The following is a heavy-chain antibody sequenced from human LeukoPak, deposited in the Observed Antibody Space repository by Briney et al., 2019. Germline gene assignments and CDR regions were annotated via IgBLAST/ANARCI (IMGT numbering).Heavy chain of an antibody. J-gene: IGHJ4*02. D-gene: IGHD6-19*01. CDR3: PKGWQWLVIDY. CDR1: EFTFDDYA. CDR2: ISGDGGST. Sequence: VGSLRLSCAASEFTFDDYAMHWVRQAPGKGLEWVSLISGDGGSTYYADSVKGRFTISRDNTKNSLYLQMNSLRTEDTALYYCPKGWQWLVIDYRGQGTLVTVSS. V-gene: IGHV3-43*02.